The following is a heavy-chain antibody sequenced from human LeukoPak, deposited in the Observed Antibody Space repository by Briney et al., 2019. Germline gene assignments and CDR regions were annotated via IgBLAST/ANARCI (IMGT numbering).Heavy chain of an antibody. V-gene: IGHV1-69*13. CDR1: GGTFSSYA. Sequence: GASVKVSCKASGGTFSSYAISWVRQAPGQGLEWMGGIIPIFGTANYAQKFQGRVTITADESTSTAYMELSSLRSEDTAVYYCARARMLSLGVKTYYFDYWGQGTLVTVSS. CDR2: IIPIFGTA. CDR3: ARARMLSLGVKTYYFDY. D-gene: IGHD3-10*01. J-gene: IGHJ4*02.